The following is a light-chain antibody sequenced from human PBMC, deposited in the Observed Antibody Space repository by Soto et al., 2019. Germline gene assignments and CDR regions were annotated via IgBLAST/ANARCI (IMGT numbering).Light chain of an antibody. CDR3: QQSYRSPYT. Sequence: IQLTQSPSSLSASVGDRVTVTCRASQNINIYLNWYQQKPGKAPTLLIYGASSLQSGVPSRFSGGGSRTDFTLTISSLQAEDFATYYCQQSYRSPYTIGQGTRLEI. CDR1: QNINIY. CDR2: GAS. V-gene: IGKV1-39*01. J-gene: IGKJ2*01.